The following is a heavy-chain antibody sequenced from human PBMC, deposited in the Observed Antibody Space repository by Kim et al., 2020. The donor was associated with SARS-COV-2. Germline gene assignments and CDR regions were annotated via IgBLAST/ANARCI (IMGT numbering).Heavy chain of an antibody. D-gene: IGHD2-15*01. Sequence: SQTLSLTCAISGDSVSSSSATWNWFRQSPSRGLEWLGRTYYMSTWHKEYAVSVKGRITINPDTSMNHFSLQLNFTTPEDTAVYYCARHITTSGLRYWGQGTLVTVSS. CDR3: ARHITTSGLRY. CDR2: TYYMSTWHK. CDR1: GDSVSSSSAT. V-gene: IGHV6-1*01. J-gene: IGHJ4*02.